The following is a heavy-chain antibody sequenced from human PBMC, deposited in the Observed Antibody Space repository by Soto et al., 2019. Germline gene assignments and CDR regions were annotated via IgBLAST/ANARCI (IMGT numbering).Heavy chain of an antibody. CDR1: GFTFSSYG. V-gene: IGHV3-30*18. CDR3: AKDPRLRFVGATPPSDY. CDR2: ISYDGSNK. D-gene: IGHD1-26*01. J-gene: IGHJ4*02. Sequence: GGSLRLSCAASGFTFSSYGMHWVRQAPGKGLEWVAVISYDGSNKYYADSVKGRFTISRDNSKNTLYLQMNSLRAEDTAVYYCAKDPRLRFVGATPPSDYWGQGTLVTVSS.